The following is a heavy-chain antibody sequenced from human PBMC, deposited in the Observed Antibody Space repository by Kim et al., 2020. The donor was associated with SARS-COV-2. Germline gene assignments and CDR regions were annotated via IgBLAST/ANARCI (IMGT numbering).Heavy chain of an antibody. D-gene: IGHD2-15*01. Sequence: SETLSLTCAVYGGSFSGYYWSWIRQPPGTGLEWNGEINHSGSTNYNPSLKSRVTISVDTSKNQFSLNLSSVTAADTAVYYCSRGKQDIVVVVAFYYYF. J-gene: IGHJ2*01. CDR1: GGSFSGYY. CDR3: SRGKQDIVVVVAFYYYF. V-gene: IGHV4-34*01. CDR2: INHSGST.